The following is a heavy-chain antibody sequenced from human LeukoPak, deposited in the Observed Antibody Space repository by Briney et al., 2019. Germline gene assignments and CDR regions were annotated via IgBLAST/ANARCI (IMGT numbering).Heavy chain of an antibody. CDR3: ARAAKLDYWYFDL. D-gene: IGHD1-1*01. CDR2: INHGGST. CDR1: GWSFSGYY. J-gene: IGHJ2*01. Sequence: PSETLSLTCAVYGWSFSGYYWSWIRQPPGKGLEWIGEINHGGSTNYNPSLKSRVTISVDTSKNQFSLKLSSVTAADTAVYYCARAAKLDYWYFDLWGRGTLVTVSS. V-gene: IGHV4-34*01.